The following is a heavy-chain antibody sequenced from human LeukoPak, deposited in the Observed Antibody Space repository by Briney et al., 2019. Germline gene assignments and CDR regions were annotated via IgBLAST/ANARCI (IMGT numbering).Heavy chain of an antibody. Sequence: SETLSLTCTVSGGSINNYYWSWIRQPPGKGLEWIGYIYYRGSTNYNPSLKSRVTLSVDTSKNQFSLKLNSVTAADTAVYYCARGGDYGDLRYFDYWGQGTLVTVSS. CDR2: IYYRGST. D-gene: IGHD4-17*01. J-gene: IGHJ4*02. CDR1: GGSINNYY. V-gene: IGHV4-59*01. CDR3: ARGGDYGDLRYFDY.